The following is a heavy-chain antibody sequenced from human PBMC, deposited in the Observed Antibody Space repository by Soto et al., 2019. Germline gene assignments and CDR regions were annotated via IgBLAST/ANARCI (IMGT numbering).Heavy chain of an antibody. J-gene: IGHJ4*02. CDR3: ARDRGSDDPIDY. V-gene: IGHV3-33*01. Sequence: QVQLVESGGGVVQPERSLTLSCAASGCTFSSYGMHWVRQAPGKGLEWVAVIWHDGMNKYYADSVRGRFTISRDNSKNTLYLQMNSLRAEDTAVYYCARDRGSDDPIDYWGQGTLVTVSS. CDR2: IWHDGMNK. CDR1: GCTFSSYG. D-gene: IGHD3-10*01.